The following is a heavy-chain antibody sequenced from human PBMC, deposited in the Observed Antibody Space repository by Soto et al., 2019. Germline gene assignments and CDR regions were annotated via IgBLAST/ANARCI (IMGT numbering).Heavy chain of an antibody. Sequence: ASVKVSCKASGYTFTSYGISWVRQAPGQGLEWMGWISAYNGNTNYAQKLQGRVTMTTDTSTSTAYMELRSLRSDDAAVYYCARVKQQLAYYYYYYGMDVWGQGTTVTSP. J-gene: IGHJ6*02. CDR3: ARVKQQLAYYYYYYGMDV. V-gene: IGHV1-18*04. D-gene: IGHD6-13*01. CDR2: ISAYNGNT. CDR1: GYTFTSYG.